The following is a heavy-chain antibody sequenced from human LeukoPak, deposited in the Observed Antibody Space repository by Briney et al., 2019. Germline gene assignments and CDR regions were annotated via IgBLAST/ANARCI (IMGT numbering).Heavy chain of an antibody. Sequence: GASVTVSFKSSGYTFTSYGISWVRQAPGQGREWMGWISAYNGNTNYAQKLQGRVTMTTDTSTSTAYMELRSVRSYDTAVYYCARDGSGFFDYWGQGTRVSAST. CDR3: ARDGSGFFDY. D-gene: IGHD6-19*01. CDR2: ISAYNGNT. V-gene: IGHV1-18*01. CDR1: GYTFTSYG. J-gene: IGHJ4*02.